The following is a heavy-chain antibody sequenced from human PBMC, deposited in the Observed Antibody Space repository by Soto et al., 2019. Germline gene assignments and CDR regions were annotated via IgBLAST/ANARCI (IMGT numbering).Heavy chain of an antibody. CDR1: GFTVSSNY. Sequence: EVQLVESGGGLVQPGGSLRLSCAVSGFTVSSNYMSWVRQAPGKGLEWVSVIYSGGSTYYADSVKGRFTISRDNSKNTLYLQMNSLRAEDTGVYYCAREGIRSPLYYWGQGTLVTVSS. CDR2: IYSGGST. V-gene: IGHV3-66*01. D-gene: IGHD4-17*01. CDR3: AREGIRSPLYY. J-gene: IGHJ4*02.